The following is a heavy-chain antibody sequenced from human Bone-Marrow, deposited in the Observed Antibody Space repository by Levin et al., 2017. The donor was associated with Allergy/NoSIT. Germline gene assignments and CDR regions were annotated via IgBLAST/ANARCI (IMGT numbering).Heavy chain of an antibody. Sequence: GGSLRLSCVVSGFTFSSYAMSWIRQTPDKGLDWISIISGDSRTIYYADSVRGRFTVSRDNSKNTLYLQMNSLRAEDTALYYCVSYRDGPYIPIAYWGQGTLVTVSS. D-gene: IGHD2-21*01. CDR3: VSYRDGPYIPIAY. CDR2: ISGDSRTI. J-gene: IGHJ4*02. V-gene: IGHV3-23*01. CDR1: GFTFSSYA.